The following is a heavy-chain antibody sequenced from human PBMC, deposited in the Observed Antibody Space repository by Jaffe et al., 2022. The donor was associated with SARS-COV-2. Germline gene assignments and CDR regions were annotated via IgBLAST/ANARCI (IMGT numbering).Heavy chain of an antibody. Sequence: EVQLVESGGGLVQPGRSLRLSCAASGFTFDDYAMHWVRQAPGKGLEWVSGISWNSGSIGYADSVKGRFTISRDNAKNSLYLQMNSLRAEDTALYYCAKEIQNQLPGDYYGMDVWGQGTTVTVSS. CDR3: AKEIQNQLPGDYYGMDV. CDR1: GFTFDDYA. J-gene: IGHJ6*02. D-gene: IGHD2-2*01. CDR2: ISWNSGSI. V-gene: IGHV3-9*01.